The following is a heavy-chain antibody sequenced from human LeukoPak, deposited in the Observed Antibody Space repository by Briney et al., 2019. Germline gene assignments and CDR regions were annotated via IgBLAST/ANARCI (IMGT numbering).Heavy chain of an antibody. D-gene: IGHD3-9*01. CDR2: IYYSGST. CDR1: GGSISSYY. J-gene: IGHJ4*02. CDR3: ARSDILTGYNDY. Sequence: PETLSLTCTVSGGSISSYYWSWIRQPPGKGLEWIGYIYYSGSTNYNPSLKSRVTISVDTSKNQFSLKLSSVTAADTAVYYCARSDILTGYNDYWGQGTLVTVSS. V-gene: IGHV4-59*01.